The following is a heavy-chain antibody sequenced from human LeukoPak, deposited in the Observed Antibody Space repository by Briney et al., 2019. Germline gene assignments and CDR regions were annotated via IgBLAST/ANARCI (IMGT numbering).Heavy chain of an antibody. Sequence: ASVKVSCKASGGTFSSYAISWVRQAPGQGLEWMGRIIPIFGTANYAQKFQGRVTITTDESTSTAYMELSSQRSQDTAVYYCARGNNWLDPWGQGTLVTVSS. CDR2: IIPIFGTA. CDR3: ARGNNWLDP. V-gene: IGHV1-69*05. J-gene: IGHJ5*02. CDR1: GGTFSSYA.